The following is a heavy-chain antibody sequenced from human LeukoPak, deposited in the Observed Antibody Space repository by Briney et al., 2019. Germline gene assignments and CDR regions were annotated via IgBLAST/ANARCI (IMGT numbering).Heavy chain of an antibody. V-gene: IGHV3-23*01. CDR3: AREGLRFYYDRSGYPPAY. D-gene: IGHD3-22*01. Sequence: PGGSLRLSCAASGFTFSSYGMSWVRRAPGKGLEWVSAISGSGGSTYYADSVKGRFTISRDISKNTLYLQMNSLRAEDTAVYYCAREGLRFYYDRSGYPPAYWGQGTLVTVSS. CDR2: ISGSGGST. J-gene: IGHJ4*02. CDR1: GFTFSSYG.